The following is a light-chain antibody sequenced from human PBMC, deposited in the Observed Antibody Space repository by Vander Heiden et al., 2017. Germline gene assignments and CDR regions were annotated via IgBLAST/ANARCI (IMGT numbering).Light chain of an antibody. CDR3: AAWDDSLNVV. CDR1: SFNIGSNT. J-gene: IGLJ2*01. Sequence: QSVLTQPPSASGTPGQRVTISCSGSSFNIGSNTVNWYQQLPGTAPKLLIYSNNQRPSGVPDRFSGSKSGTSASLAISGLQSEDEADYYCAAWDDSLNVVFGGGTKLTVL. V-gene: IGLV1-44*01. CDR2: SNN.